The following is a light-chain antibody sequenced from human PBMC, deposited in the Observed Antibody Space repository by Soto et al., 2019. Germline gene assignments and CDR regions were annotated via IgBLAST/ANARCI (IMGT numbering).Light chain of an antibody. CDR1: QSISYW. CDR2: KAS. J-gene: IGKJ2*01. Sequence: DIQMTQSPSTLSVSVGDRVTITCRASQSISYWLAWYQQKRGKAPKLIVYKASTLESGVPSRFSGSGSGTEFTLTISSLQPDDVALYYCHQYNIALNTFGQGTKVEIK. CDR3: HQYNIALNT. V-gene: IGKV1-5*03.